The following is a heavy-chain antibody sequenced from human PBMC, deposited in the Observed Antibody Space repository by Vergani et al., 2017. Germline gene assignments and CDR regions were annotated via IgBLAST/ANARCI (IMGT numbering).Heavy chain of an antibody. V-gene: IGHV4-61*02. CDR2: VYTSGMT. D-gene: IGHD1-26*01. J-gene: IGHJ6*03. CDR3: ARVIVGATQYYYYYYMDV. Sequence: QVQLQESGPRLVRPSQTLSLTCTVSGGSINTGAYYWSWIRQPAGKGLEWIGRVYTSGMTNYNPSLKSRVTILVDRSKSQLSLKLTSVTAGDTAVYFCARVIVGATQYYYYYYMDVWGKGTTVTVSS. CDR1: GGSINTGAYY.